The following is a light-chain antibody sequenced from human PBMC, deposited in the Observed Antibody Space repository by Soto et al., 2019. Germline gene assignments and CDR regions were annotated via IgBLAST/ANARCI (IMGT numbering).Light chain of an antibody. Sequence: QSALTQPPSASGSPGQSVTISCTGTSSDVGGYNYVSWYQQHPGKAPKLMIYEVSKRPSGVPDRFSGSKSGNTASLTVSGLQAEDEADYYCRSYAGSNSLGVFGTGTKLTVL. CDR1: SSDVGGYNY. J-gene: IGLJ1*01. CDR3: RSYAGSNSLGV. CDR2: EVS. V-gene: IGLV2-8*01.